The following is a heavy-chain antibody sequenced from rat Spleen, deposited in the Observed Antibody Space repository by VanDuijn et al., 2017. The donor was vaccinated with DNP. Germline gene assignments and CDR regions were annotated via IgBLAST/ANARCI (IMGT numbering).Heavy chain of an antibody. V-gene: IGHV5-58*01. CDR1: GFTFSTYW. D-gene: IGHD1-1*01. CDR2: INPDGGST. Sequence: EVQLVETGGGLVQPGRSLKVSCVASGFTFSTYWMFWIRQAPGMGLEWVASINPDGGSTSYPDSVKGRFTVSRDNAENTMYLQMSSLRSEDTATYYCAKDKWFYAMDAWGQGTSVTVSS. CDR3: AKDKWFYAMDA. J-gene: IGHJ4*01.